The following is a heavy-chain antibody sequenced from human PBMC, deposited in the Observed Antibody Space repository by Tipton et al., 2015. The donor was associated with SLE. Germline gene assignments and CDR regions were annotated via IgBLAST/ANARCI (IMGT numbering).Heavy chain of an antibody. J-gene: IGHJ4*02. CDR1: GDVVRSNY. CDR2: VYGTEIA. CDR3: ARIRPGHGDPFDF. Sequence: TLSLTCTVSGDVVRSNYWNWIRQPAGKGLEWIGRVYGTEIAHYNPSLESRVTMSVDTSQNQLSLKLTSVTAADTAVYYCARIRPGHGDPFDFWGQGTLVIVSS. D-gene: IGHD3-3*01. V-gene: IGHV4-4*07.